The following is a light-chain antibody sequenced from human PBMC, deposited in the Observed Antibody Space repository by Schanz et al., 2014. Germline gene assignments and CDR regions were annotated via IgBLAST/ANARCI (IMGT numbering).Light chain of an antibody. V-gene: IGKV3-11*01. Sequence: EIVLTQSPATLSLSPGERATLSCRASQSVSSYLAWYQQKPGQAPRLLIYDASNRATGIPARFSGSGSVTDFTLTISTLEPEDFAVYYCQQYGNSPPFTFGQGTRLEIK. J-gene: IGKJ2*01. CDR1: QSVSSY. CDR2: DAS. CDR3: QQYGNSPPFT.